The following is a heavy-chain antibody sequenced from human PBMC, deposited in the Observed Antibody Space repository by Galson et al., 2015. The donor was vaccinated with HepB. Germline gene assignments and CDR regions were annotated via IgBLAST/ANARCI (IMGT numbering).Heavy chain of an antibody. V-gene: IGHV3-23*01. CDR2: ISGSGGST. CDR1: GFTFSSYA. Sequence: SLRLSCAASGFTFSSYAMSWVRQAPGKGLEWVSAISGSGGSTYYADSVKGRFTISRDNSKNTLYLQMNSLRAEDTAVYYCAKDVDRGGEWELDYYYGMDVWGQGTTVTVSS. D-gene: IGHD1-26*01. J-gene: IGHJ6*02. CDR3: AKDVDRGGEWELDYYYGMDV.